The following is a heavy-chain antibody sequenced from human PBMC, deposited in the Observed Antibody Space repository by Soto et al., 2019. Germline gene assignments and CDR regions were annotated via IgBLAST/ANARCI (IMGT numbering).Heavy chain of an antibody. J-gene: IGHJ3*02. Sequence: QVQLQQWGAGLLKPSETLSLTCAVYGGSFSGYYWSWIRQPPGKGLEWIGEINHSGSTNYNPSLKSRVTISVDTSKHQFSLKLSSVTAADTAVYYCALRTYYDFWSGYYLAFDIWGQGTMVTVSS. V-gene: IGHV4-34*01. CDR1: GGSFSGYY. CDR2: INHSGST. CDR3: ALRTYYDFWSGYYLAFDI. D-gene: IGHD3-3*01.